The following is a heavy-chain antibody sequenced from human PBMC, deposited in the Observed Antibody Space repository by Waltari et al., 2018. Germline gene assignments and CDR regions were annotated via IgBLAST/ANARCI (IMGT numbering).Heavy chain of an antibody. D-gene: IGHD2-21*02. Sequence: EVQLVESGGGLVQPGGSLRLSCAASGLAFSSSWMLWVRQHSEKGLVWVSRINTDGRSPTYADSVKGLFTISRDNAKNTLFLQMNSLRAEDTGVYYCVRDRTNAYCGSDCSPYWGQGTLVTVSS. CDR3: VRDRTNAYCGSDCSPY. J-gene: IGHJ4*02. V-gene: IGHV3-74*01. CDR1: GLAFSSSW. CDR2: INTDGRSP.